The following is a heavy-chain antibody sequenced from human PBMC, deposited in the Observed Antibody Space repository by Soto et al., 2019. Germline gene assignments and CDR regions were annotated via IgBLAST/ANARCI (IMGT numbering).Heavy chain of an antibody. V-gene: IGHV1-69*06. CDR3: ARRGYCSTPTCDRGALDI. CDR2: SIPLFGTT. Sequence: QVQLVQSGAEVKNPGSSVKVSCKASGGSFSSFAINWVRQAPGQGLEWMGGSIPLFGTTNYAQKFQGRVTITADKSTGTAYMALNILSSEDTAVDYCARRGYCSTPTCDRGALDIWGQGTIVTVSS. CDR1: GGSFSSFA. J-gene: IGHJ3*02. D-gene: IGHD2-2*01.